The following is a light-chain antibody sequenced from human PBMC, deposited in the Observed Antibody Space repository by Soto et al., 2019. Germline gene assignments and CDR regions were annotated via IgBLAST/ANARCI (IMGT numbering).Light chain of an antibody. J-gene: IGKJ5*01. CDR1: QRVSSSY. CDR2: GAS. V-gene: IGKV3-20*01. Sequence: EIELTQSPCTLSLSVGERATLSCRASQRVSSSYLAWYQQKPGQAPRLLIYGASTRATGIPARFSGSGSGTEFTLTISSLQSEDFAVYYCQQYGDSPRTFGQGTRLEIK. CDR3: QQYGDSPRT.